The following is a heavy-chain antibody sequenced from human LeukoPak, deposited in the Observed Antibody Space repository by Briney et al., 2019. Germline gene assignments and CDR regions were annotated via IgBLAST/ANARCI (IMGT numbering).Heavy chain of an antibody. D-gene: IGHD2-15*01. J-gene: IGHJ3*02. CDR1: GGTFSSYA. V-gene: IGHV1-69*01. CDR2: IIPIFGTA. Sequence: SVKVSCKASGGTFSSYAIIWVRQAPGQGLEWMGGIIPIFGTANYAQKFQGRVTITADESTSTAYMELSSLRSEDTAVYYCARVCSGGSCYLRDAFDIWGQGTMVTVSS. CDR3: ARVCSGGSCYLRDAFDI.